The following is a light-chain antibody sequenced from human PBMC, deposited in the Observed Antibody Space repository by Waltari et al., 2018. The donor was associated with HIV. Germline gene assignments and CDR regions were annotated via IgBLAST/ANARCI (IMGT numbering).Light chain of an antibody. CDR1: NSNLGSTY. CDR3: AAWDDRLNLV. Sequence: QSVLTQPPSASGTPGQRATISCFGSNSNLGSTYVYWYQQLPGMAPKLLIYKNNQRPSGVPDRFSGSKSGTSASLAISGLRSEDEADYYCAAWDDRLNLVFGGGTKLTVL. CDR2: KNN. V-gene: IGLV1-47*01. J-gene: IGLJ2*01.